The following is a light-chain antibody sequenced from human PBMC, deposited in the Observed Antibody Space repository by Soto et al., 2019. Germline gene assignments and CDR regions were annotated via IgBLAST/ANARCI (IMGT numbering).Light chain of an antibody. Sequence: VLMQSPCTLSLSTGERATLSCRASPSVPNYLAWYQQKPGQAPRLLIYGAFNRATGIPARFSGTGSGTDFTLTISRLEPEDFAVYYCQQYGNWPPITFGQGTRLEIK. CDR1: PSVPNY. J-gene: IGKJ5*01. CDR3: QQYGNWPPIT. CDR2: GAF. V-gene: IGKV3-20*01.